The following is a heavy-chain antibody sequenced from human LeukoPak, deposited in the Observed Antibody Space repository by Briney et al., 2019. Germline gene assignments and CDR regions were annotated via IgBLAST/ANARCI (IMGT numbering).Heavy chain of an antibody. Sequence: GGSLRLSCAASGFTFSSYWMNWVRQAPGKGLVWVSRIASDGSSTTYADSVKGRFSISRDNAKNTLYLQMNSLRVEDTAVYYCARAEYDRSGSIYYYYGMDIWGQGTTVTVSS. V-gene: IGHV3-74*01. D-gene: IGHD3-22*01. CDR2: IASDGSST. CDR3: ARAEYDRSGSIYYYYGMDI. CDR1: GFTFSSYW. J-gene: IGHJ6*02.